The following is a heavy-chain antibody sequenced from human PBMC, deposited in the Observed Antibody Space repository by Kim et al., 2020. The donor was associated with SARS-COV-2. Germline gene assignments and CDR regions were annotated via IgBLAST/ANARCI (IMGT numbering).Heavy chain of an antibody. J-gene: IGHJ4*02. V-gene: IGHV1-46*01. D-gene: IGHD3-3*01. CDR3: ARDGNPIFGVVIIDRAIDY. CDR1: GYTFTSYY. CDR2: INPSGGST. Sequence: ASVKVSCKAFGYTFTSYYMHWVRQAPGQGLEWMGIINPSGGSTSYAQKFQGRVTMTRDTSTSTVYMELSSLRSEDTAVYYCARDGNPIFGVVIIDRAIDYWGQGTLVTVSS.